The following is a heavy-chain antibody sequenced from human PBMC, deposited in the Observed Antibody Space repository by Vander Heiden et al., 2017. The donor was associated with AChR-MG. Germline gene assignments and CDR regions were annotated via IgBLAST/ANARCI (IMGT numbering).Heavy chain of an antibody. Sequence: EVQLVESGGGLVQPGRSLRLSCPASGFTFDDYAMHWVRQAPGKGLEWVSGISWNSGSIGYADSVKGRFTISRDNAKNSLYLQMNSLRAEDTALYYCAKGMTTVVTPGWFDPWGQGTLVTVSS. J-gene: IGHJ5*02. D-gene: IGHD4-17*01. V-gene: IGHV3-9*01. CDR2: ISWNSGSI. CDR3: AKGMTTVVTPGWFDP. CDR1: GFTFDDYA.